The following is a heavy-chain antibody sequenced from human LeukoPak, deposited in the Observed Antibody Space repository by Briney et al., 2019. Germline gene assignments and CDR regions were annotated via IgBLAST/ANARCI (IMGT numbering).Heavy chain of an antibody. J-gene: IGHJ6*03. Sequence: ASVKVSCKASGYTFSNYGISWVRQAPGQGLEWMGWISAYNGNTNYAQKLQGRVTMTTDTSTSTAYMELRSLRSDDTAVYYCARDYSGYDSYYYYYMDVWGKGTTVTISS. CDR2: ISAYNGNT. V-gene: IGHV1-18*01. D-gene: IGHD5-12*01. CDR1: GYTFSNYG. CDR3: ARDYSGYDSYYYYYMDV.